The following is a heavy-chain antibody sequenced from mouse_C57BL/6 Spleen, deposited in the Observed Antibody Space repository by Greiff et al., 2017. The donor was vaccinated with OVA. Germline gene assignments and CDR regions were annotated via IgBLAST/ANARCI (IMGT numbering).Heavy chain of an antibody. V-gene: IGHV1-69*01. CDR3: ASDALLRYCYV. CDR1: GYTFTSYW. CDR2: IDPSDSYT. D-gene: IGHD1-1*01. J-gene: IGHJ1*03. Sequence: QVQLQQPGAELVMPGASVTLSCKASGYTFTSYWMHWVKQRPGQGLEWIGEIDPSDSYTNYNQKFKGKSTLTVDKSSSTAYMQLSSLTSEDSAVXYCASDALLRYCYVWGTGTTVTVSS.